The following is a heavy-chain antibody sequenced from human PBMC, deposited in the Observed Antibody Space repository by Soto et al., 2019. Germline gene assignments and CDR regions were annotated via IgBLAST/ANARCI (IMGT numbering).Heavy chain of an antibody. CDR1: GGSISTGDYS. D-gene: IGHD3-22*01. V-gene: IGHV4-30-2*01. CDR3: ARDSDYYPLMP. J-gene: IGHJ5*02. CDR2: IYHSGRT. Sequence: QLQLQESGSGLVKPSQTLSLTCAVSGGSISTGDYSWSWIRQPPGKGLEWIGYIYHSGRTYYNPSLKSRVTISVDRSTNQFSLKLSSVTAADTAVYYCARDSDYYPLMPWGQGTLVTVSS.